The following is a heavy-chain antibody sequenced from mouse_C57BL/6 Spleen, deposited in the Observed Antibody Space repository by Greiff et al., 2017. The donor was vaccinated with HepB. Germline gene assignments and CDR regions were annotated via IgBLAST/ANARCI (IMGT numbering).Heavy chain of an antibody. J-gene: IGHJ2*01. CDR3: ERKSLYYFDY. Sequence: VKLMESGAELVRPGTSVKMSCKASGYTFTNYWIGWAKQRPGHGLEWIGDIYPGGGYTNYNEKFKGKATLTADKSSSTAYMQFSSLTSEDSAIYYCERKSLYYFDYWGQGTTLTVSS. CDR1: GYTFTNYW. CDR2: IYPGGGYT. D-gene: IGHD6-2*01. V-gene: IGHV1-63*01.